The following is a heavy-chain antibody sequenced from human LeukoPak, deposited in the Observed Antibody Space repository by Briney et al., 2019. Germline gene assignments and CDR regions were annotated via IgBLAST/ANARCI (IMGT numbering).Heavy chain of an antibody. CDR2: IIPIFGTA. J-gene: IGHJ5*02. CDR3: ARDRDDYGDYVWFDP. CDR1: GGTFSSYA. V-gene: IGHV1-69*13. D-gene: IGHD4-17*01. Sequence: SVKVSFKASGGTFSSYAISWVRQAPGQGLEWMGGIIPIFGTANYAQKFQGRVTITADESTSTAYMELSSLRSEDTAVYCCARDRDDYGDYVWFDPWGQGTLVTVSS.